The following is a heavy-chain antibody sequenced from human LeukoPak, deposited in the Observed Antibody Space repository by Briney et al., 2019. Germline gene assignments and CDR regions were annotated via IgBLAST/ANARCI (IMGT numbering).Heavy chain of an antibody. CDR2: IYTSGST. V-gene: IGHV4-4*07. CDR1: GDSISYFY. CDR3: ARDVVAAAGTWDY. D-gene: IGHD6-13*01. J-gene: IGHJ4*02. Sequence: SETLSLTCSVSGDSISYFYWSWIRQAAGKGLEWIGRIYTSGSTNYNPSLKSRVTMSVDTSKNQFSLKLSSVTAADTAVYYCARDVVAAAGTWDYWGQGTLVTVSS.